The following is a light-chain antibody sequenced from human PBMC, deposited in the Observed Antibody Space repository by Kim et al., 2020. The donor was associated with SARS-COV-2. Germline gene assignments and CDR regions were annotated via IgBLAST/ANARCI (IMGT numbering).Light chain of an antibody. V-gene: IGLV3-1*01. CDR3: QAWDSSTVV. CDR2: QDS. CDR1: KLGDKY. J-gene: IGLJ2*01. Sequence: VSPGQTASNTCYGDKLGDKYACWYQQKPGQSPVLVIYQDSKRPSGIPERFSGSNSGNTATLTISGTQAMDEADYYCQAWDSSTVVFGGGTQLTVL.